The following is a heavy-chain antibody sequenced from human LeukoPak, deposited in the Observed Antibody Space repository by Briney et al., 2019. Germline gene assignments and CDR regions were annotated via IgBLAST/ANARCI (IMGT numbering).Heavy chain of an antibody. CDR1: GYSFNTYW. D-gene: IGHD1/OR15-1a*01. CDR2: IFPGDSDT. CDR3: ATSVSQTKFDY. J-gene: IGHJ4*02. V-gene: IGHV5-51*01. Sequence: GESLKISCKGSGYSFNTYWVGWVRQMPGKGLEWMGIIFPGDSDTIYSPSFQGQVTISADKSINTAYLQWSSLKASDTAIYYCATSVSQTKFDYWAQGTLVTVSS.